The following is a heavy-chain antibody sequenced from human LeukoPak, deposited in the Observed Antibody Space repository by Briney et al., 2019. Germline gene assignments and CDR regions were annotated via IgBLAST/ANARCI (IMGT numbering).Heavy chain of an antibody. CDR3: ARDKELFTAPSYYFDY. CDR1: GFTFSTYG. V-gene: IGHV3-23*01. CDR2: ISGSGSNT. D-gene: IGHD1-26*01. Sequence: QPGGSLRLSCAASGFTFSTYGMNWVRQAPGKGLEWVSGISGSGSNTYYADSVKGRFTISRDNSKNTLYLQMNSLRAEDTAVYYCARDKELFTAPSYYFDYWGQGTLVTVSS. J-gene: IGHJ4*02.